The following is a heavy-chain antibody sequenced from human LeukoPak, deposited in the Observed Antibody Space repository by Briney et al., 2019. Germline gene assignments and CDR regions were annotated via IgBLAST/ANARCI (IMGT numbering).Heavy chain of an antibody. CDR3: ARDAADPGLGYSGHENSLSYYHYMDV. J-gene: IGHJ6*03. D-gene: IGHD5-12*01. CDR2: IIPIFGTA. V-gene: IGHV1-69*13. Sequence: ASVKVSCKASGGTFSSYAISWVRQAPGQGLEWMGGIIPIFGTANYAQKFQGRVTITADESTSTAYMELRSLRSDDTAVYYCARDAADPGLGYSGHENSLSYYHYMDVWGKGTTVTISS. CDR1: GGTFSSYA.